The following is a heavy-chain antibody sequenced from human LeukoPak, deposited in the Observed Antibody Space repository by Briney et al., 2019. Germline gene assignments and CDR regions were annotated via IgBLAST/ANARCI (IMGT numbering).Heavy chain of an antibody. J-gene: IGHJ3*02. D-gene: IGHD5-24*01. V-gene: IGHV3-74*01. CDR1: GFTFSSYW. CDR3: AQFVIGRDGYNSIAFDI. Sequence: GGSLRLSCAASGFTFSSYWMHWVRQAPGKGLVWVSRINSDGSSTSYADSVKGRFTISRDNAKNTLYLQMNSLRAEDTAVYYCAQFVIGRDGYNSIAFDIWGQGTMVTVSS. CDR2: INSDGSST.